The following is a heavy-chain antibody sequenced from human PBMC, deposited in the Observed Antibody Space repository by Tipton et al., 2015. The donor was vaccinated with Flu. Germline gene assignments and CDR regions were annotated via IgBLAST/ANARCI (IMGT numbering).Heavy chain of an antibody. D-gene: IGHD3-16*01. CDR1: GGPISSSSYY. Sequence: LSLTCSVSGGPISSSSYYWGWIRQPPGRGLEWIGSIYYTGYPYYNPYLKSRLAMSIDTSNSHFSLRLSSMTAADTAVYYCAKIKFGWVESWAQGTLVTVSS. CDR3: AKIKFGWVES. CDR2: IYYTGYP. J-gene: IGHJ5*01. V-gene: IGHV4-39*07.